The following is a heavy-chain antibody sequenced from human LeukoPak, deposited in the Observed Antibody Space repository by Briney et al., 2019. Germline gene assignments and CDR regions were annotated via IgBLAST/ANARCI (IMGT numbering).Heavy chain of an antibody. J-gene: IGHJ4*02. V-gene: IGHV1-18*01. CDR2: INAYIGNK. CDR3: ANRGKQLYDY. D-gene: IGHD2-8*01. Sequence: KVPSKISDYTFSSDVFTCVRQAPGKGLEWMGWINAYIGNKKYATKFQGRVTLTPDTSPHQAYMDRRSLRCDDRALYYCANRGKQLYDYWGQGTLVTVSS. CDR1: DYTFSSDV.